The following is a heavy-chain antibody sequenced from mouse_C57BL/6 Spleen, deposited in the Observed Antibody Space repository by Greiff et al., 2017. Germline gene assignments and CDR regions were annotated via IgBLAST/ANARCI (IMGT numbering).Heavy chain of an antibody. J-gene: IGHJ4*01. CDR2: IYPGDGDT. D-gene: IGHD1-1*01. CDR1: GYAFSSSW. CDR3: ARITTVPGGAMDY. V-gene: IGHV1-82*01. Sequence: QVQLQQSGPELVKPGASVKISCKASGYAFSSSWMNWVKQRPGKGLEWIGRIYPGDGDTNYNGKFKGKATLTADKSSSTAYMQLSSLTSEDSAVYVCARITTVPGGAMDYWGQGTSVTVSS.